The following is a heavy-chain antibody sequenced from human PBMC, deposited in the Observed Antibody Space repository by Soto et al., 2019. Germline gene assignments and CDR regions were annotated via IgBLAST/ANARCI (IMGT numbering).Heavy chain of an antibody. J-gene: IGHJ6*02. CDR1: GYSISSGYY. Sequence: SETLSLTCAVSGYSISSGYYWGWIRQPPGKGLEWIGSIYHSGSTYYNPSLKSRVTISVDTSKNQFSLKLSSVTAADTAVYYCARGGDCSSTSCYIAQPYYYYGMDVWGQGTTVTVSS. V-gene: IGHV4-38-2*01. D-gene: IGHD2-2*02. CDR2: IYHSGST. CDR3: ARGGDCSSTSCYIAQPYYYYGMDV.